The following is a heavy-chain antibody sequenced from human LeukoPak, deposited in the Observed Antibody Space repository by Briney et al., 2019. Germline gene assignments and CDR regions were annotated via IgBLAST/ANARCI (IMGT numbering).Heavy chain of an antibody. J-gene: IGHJ4*02. Sequence: SETLSLTCAVSGGSISSSNWWSWVRQPPGKGLEWIGNIFYSGSTYYSPSLKSRVSISVDTSRNQFSLRLNSLTAADTAVYYCARHITQGYSYGRPTYYFDYWGQGTLVTVSS. CDR2: IFYSGST. D-gene: IGHD5-18*01. CDR3: ARHITQGYSYGRPTYYFDY. CDR1: GGSISSSNW. V-gene: IGHV4-4*02.